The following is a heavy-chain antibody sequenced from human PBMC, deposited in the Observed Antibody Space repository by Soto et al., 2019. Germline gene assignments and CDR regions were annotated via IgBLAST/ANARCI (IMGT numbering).Heavy chain of an antibody. CDR2: ISAYNGNT. D-gene: IGHD2-15*01. Sequence: ASVKVSCKASGYTFTSYGISWVRQAPGQGLEWMGWISAYNGNTNYAQKLQGRVTMTTDTSTSTAYMELRSLRSDDTAVYYCARAPPNSHCSGGSCSPDYYYYMDVWGKGTTVTVS. J-gene: IGHJ6*03. CDR1: GYTFTSYG. CDR3: ARAPPNSHCSGGSCSPDYYYYMDV. V-gene: IGHV1-18*01.